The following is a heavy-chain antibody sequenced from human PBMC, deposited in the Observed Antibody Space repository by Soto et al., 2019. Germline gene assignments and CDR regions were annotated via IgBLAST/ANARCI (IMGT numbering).Heavy chain of an antibody. CDR1: GFSLSTTGMS. CDR2: IDWEDDK. CDR3: ARIRAYPSHLDY. V-gene: IGHV2-70*13. J-gene: IGHJ4*02. Sequence: SGPTLVNPTQTLTLTCTFSGFSLSTTGMSVSWIRQPPGKALEWLAHIDWEDDKYYSTSLETRLTISKDTSKNQVVLTMTNMDPVDTATYYCARIRAYPSHLDYGGQGTLVPVSS.